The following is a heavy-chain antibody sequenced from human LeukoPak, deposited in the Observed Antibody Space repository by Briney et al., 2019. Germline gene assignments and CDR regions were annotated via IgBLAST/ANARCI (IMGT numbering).Heavy chain of an antibody. D-gene: IGHD6-19*01. J-gene: IGHJ5*02. CDR2: ISGSGGST. CDR3: AKVTDRSGWYWFDP. CDR1: GFTFSSYA. V-gene: IGHV3-23*01. Sequence: GGSLRLSCAASGFTFSSYAMSGVRQAPGRGREGVSAISGSGGSTYHADSVKGRFTISRDNSKNTLYLQMNSLRAEDTAVYYCAKVTDRSGWYWFDPWGQGTLVTVSS.